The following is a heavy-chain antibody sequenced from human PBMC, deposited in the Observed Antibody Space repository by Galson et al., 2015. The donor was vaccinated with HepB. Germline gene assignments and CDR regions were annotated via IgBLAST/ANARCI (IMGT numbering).Heavy chain of an antibody. CDR1: GYTFTSYG. CDR2: ISAYNGNT. J-gene: IGHJ6*03. V-gene: IGHV1-18*01. CDR3: ARHQTPTYYDFWSGYSYYMDV. Sequence: SVKVSCKASGYTFTSYGISWVRQAPGQGLEWMGRISAYNGNTDYAQKLQGRVTMTTDTSTSTAYMELRSLRSDDTAVYYCARHQTPTYYDFWSGYSYYMDVWGKGTTVTVSS. D-gene: IGHD3-3*01.